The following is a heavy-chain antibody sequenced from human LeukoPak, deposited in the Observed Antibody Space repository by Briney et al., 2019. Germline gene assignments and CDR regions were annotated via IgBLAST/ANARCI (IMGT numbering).Heavy chain of an antibody. V-gene: IGHV3-15*01. CDR1: GFTFGNAW. J-gene: IGHJ4*02. Sequence: PGGSLSLSCAASGFTFGNAWMTWVRQAPGKGLEWVGRIKSKTDGGTTDYPAPVKGRFTISRDDSKNTLYLQMNSLKTEDTGVYYCSIQWMGYWGQGTLVTVSS. CDR2: IKSKTDGGTT. CDR3: SIQWMGY. D-gene: IGHD6-19*01.